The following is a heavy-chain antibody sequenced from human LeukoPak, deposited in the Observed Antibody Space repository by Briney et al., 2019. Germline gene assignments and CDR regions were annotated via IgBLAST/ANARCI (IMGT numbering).Heavy chain of an antibody. CDR3: ATDREPDSGWNFDY. J-gene: IGHJ4*01. CDR2: ILGSGAT. D-gene: IGHD6-19*01. V-gene: IGHV3-23*01. Sequence: GGSLRLSCAASGFTFSNYAMNWVRQAPGKGLEWVSAILGSGATYYADPVKGRFTISRDSSKNTLYLQMNSLRVDDTAVYYCATDREPDSGWNFDYWGQGTLVIVSS. CDR1: GFTFSNYA.